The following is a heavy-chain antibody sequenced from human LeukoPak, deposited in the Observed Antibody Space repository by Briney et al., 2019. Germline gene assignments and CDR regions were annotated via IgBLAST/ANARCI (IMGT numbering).Heavy chain of an antibody. CDR2: IIPIFGTA. Sequence: SVKVSCKASGGTFSSYAISWVRQAPGQGLEWMGGIIPIFGTANYAQKFQGRVTITTDESTSTAYMELSSLRSEDTAVYYCAKAEYYYDSSGYWDYWGQGTLVTVSS. CDR1: GGTFSSYA. CDR3: AKAEYYYDSSGYWDY. V-gene: IGHV1-69*05. D-gene: IGHD3-22*01. J-gene: IGHJ4*02.